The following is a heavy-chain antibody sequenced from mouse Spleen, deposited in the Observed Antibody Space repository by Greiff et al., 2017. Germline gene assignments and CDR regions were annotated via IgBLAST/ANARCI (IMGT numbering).Heavy chain of an antibody. D-gene: IGHD4-1*01. CDR3: AQYWDRAMDY. CDR2: IDPANGNT. Sequence: VQLQQSGAELVKPGASVKLSCTASGFNIKDTYMHWVKQRPEQGLEWIGRIDPANGNTKYDPKFQGKATITADTSSNTAYLQLSSLTSEDTAVYYCAQYWDRAMDYWGQGTSVTVSS. CDR1: GFNIKDTY. J-gene: IGHJ4*01. V-gene: IGHV14-3*02.